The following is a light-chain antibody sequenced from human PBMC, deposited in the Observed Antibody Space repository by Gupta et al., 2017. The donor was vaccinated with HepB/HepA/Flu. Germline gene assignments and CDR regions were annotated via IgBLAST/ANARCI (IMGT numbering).Light chain of an antibody. J-gene: IGKJ3*01. CDR3: QYDNYPLT. Sequence: EVILTQSAIILSVSPGHRVTLSCRARQHVGTNLAWYQQKGGQAPRLLVYGASYRASRIPDRFIGRGSETEFSLISNSLQSEDFALYCCQYDNYPLTFGWGTIV. CDR1: QHVGTN. CDR2: GAS. V-gene: IGKV3-15*01.